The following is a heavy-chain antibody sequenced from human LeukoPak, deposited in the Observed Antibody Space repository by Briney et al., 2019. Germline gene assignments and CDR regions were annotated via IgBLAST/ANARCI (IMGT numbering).Heavy chain of an antibody. CDR3: ARGQQLVLDWFDP. D-gene: IGHD6-13*01. CDR1: GYTFTSYD. J-gene: IGHJ5*02. V-gene: IGHV1-2*02. Sequence: ASVKVSCKASGYTFTSYDINWVRQAPGQGLEWMGWINPNSGGTNYAQKFQGRVTMTRDTSISTVYMELSRLRSDDTAVYYCARGQQLVLDWFDPWGQGTLVTVSS. CDR2: INPNSGGT.